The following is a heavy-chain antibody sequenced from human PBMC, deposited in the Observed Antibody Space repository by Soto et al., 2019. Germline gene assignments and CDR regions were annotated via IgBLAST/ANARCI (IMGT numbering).Heavy chain of an antibody. CDR2: ISYDGSNK. CDR3: AKPLIAAAGPYYFYY. V-gene: IGHV3-30*18. D-gene: IGHD6-13*01. J-gene: IGHJ4*02. CDR1: GFTFSSYG. Sequence: QVQLVESGGGVVQPGRSLRLSCAASGFTFSSYGMHWVRQAPGKGLEWVAVISYDGSNKYYADSVKGRFTISRDNSKNTLYLQMNSLRAEDTAVYYCAKPLIAAAGPYYFYYWGQGTLVTVSS.